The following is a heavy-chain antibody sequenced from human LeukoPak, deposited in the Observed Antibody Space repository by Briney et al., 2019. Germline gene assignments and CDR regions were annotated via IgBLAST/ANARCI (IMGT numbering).Heavy chain of an antibody. J-gene: IGHJ4*02. D-gene: IGHD2-2*01. Sequence: GGSLRLSCATSGFTFSSRGMHWVRQAPGKGLEWVAFIRYDGSNKYYADSVKGRFTISRDNSKNTLYLQMNSLRAEDTAVYYCAKEGIVVLPAAPDYWGQGTLVTVSS. V-gene: IGHV3-30*02. CDR1: GFTFSSRG. CDR3: AKEGIVVLPAAPDY. CDR2: IRYDGSNK.